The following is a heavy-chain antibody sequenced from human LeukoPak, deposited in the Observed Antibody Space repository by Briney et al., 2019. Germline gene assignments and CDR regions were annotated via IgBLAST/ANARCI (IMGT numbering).Heavy chain of an antibody. CDR1: GFTVSSNY. Sequence: GGSLRLSCAASGFTVSSNYMSWVRQAPGKGLEWVSVIYSGGSTYYADSVKGRFTISRDNSKNTLYLQMNSLRAEDTAVYYCATQWELNTKLTDYWGQGTLVTVPS. CDR2: IYSGGST. J-gene: IGHJ4*02. V-gene: IGHV3-53*01. D-gene: IGHD1-26*01. CDR3: ATQWELNTKLTDY.